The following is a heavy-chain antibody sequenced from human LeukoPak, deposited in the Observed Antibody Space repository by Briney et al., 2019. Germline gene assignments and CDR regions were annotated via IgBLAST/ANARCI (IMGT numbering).Heavy chain of an antibody. D-gene: IGHD2/OR15-2a*01. V-gene: IGHV3-53*01. Sequence: GGSLRLSCAASGFTVSSNYMIWVRQAPGKGLEWVSVIYSGGTTYYADSVKGRFTISRDNSKNTLYLQMNSLRGEDTAVYYCARVLSVSYCDSWGQGTLVTVSS. J-gene: IGHJ4*02. CDR2: IYSGGTT. CDR3: ARVLSVSYCDS. CDR1: GFTVSSNY.